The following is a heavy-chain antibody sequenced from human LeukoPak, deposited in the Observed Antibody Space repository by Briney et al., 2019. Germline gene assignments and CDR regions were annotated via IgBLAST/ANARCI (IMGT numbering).Heavy chain of an antibody. V-gene: IGHV3-74*01. CDR2: VSGDGSKT. D-gene: IGHD2-2*01. CDR1: GFTFSDYY. Sequence: PGGSLRLSCAASGFTFSDYYMHWVRQTPGKGLMWVSRVSGDGSKTDYADSVKGRFTISRDNARSTLYLQMNSLRDEDTAVYYCARVRFCNSAGCYSFFDFWGQGTLVTVSS. J-gene: IGHJ4*02. CDR3: ARVRFCNSAGCYSFFDF.